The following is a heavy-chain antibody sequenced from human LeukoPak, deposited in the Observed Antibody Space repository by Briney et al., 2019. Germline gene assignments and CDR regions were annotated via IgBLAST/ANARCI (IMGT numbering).Heavy chain of an antibody. Sequence: GGSLRLSCAASGFTFSSYGMHWVRQAPGKGLEWVAVISYDGSNKYCADSVKGRFTISRDNSKNTLYLQMNSLRAEDTAVYYCVAYCSSTSCPDPGGQGTLVTVSS. J-gene: IGHJ4*02. CDR1: GFTFSSYG. CDR2: ISYDGSNK. CDR3: VAYCSSTSCPDP. D-gene: IGHD2-2*01. V-gene: IGHV3-30*03.